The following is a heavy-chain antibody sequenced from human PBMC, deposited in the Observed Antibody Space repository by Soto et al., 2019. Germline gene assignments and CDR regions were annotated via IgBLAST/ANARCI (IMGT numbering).Heavy chain of an antibody. CDR2: IYPGDSDT. J-gene: IGHJ4*02. D-gene: IGHD4-4*01. CDR3: SRHHDLGLTTSHFDY. V-gene: IGHV5-51*01. Sequence: PGESLKISCKGSGYTFSSYWIVWVRQLPGKGLECMGIIYPGDSDTRYSPSFLGQVTISADKSISTAYLQWSSLKASDTAMYYCSRHHDLGLTTSHFDYWGQGTLVTVSS. CDR1: GYTFSSYW.